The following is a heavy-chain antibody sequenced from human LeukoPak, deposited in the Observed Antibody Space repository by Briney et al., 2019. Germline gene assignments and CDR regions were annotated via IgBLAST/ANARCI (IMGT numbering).Heavy chain of an antibody. CDR3: ARDRRCSSTSCYYFDY. V-gene: IGHV3-7*04. Sequence: GGSLTLSCAASGFTFSSYWMTWVRQAPGKGLELVANIKHDGSEKYYVDSVKGRFTIYRDNAKNSLYPQMNSLRAEDTAVYYCARDRRCSSTSCYYFDYWGQGTLVTVSS. D-gene: IGHD2-2*01. CDR1: GFTFSSYW. CDR2: IKHDGSEK. J-gene: IGHJ4*02.